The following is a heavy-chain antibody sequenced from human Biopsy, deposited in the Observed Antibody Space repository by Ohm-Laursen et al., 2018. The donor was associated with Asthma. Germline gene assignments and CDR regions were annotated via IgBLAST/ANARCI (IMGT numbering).Heavy chain of an antibody. CDR3: ARETSVAGSSDFDY. D-gene: IGHD6-19*01. Sequence: SLRLSCSASGFAFRSYAMNWVRQAPGKGLEWVAVISYDGSITHYADSVKGRFTISRDNSKNTLYLQMNSLRAEDTAVYYCARETSVAGSSDFDYWGQGTLVTVSS. CDR1: GFAFRSYA. J-gene: IGHJ4*02. CDR2: ISYDGSIT. V-gene: IGHV3-30*03.